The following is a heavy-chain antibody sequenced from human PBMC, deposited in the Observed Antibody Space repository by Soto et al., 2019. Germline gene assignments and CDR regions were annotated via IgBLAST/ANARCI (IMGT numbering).Heavy chain of an antibody. D-gene: IGHD2-15*01. CDR2: IIPIFGTA. Sequence: SVKVSCKASGGTFSSYAISWVRQAPGQGLEWMGGIIPIFGTANYAQKFQGRVTITADESTSTAYMELSSLRSEDTAVYYCARRYCSGGSCYSFHYYGMDVWGQGTTVTVSS. CDR3: ARRYCSGGSCYSFHYYGMDV. V-gene: IGHV1-69*13. CDR1: GGTFSSYA. J-gene: IGHJ6*02.